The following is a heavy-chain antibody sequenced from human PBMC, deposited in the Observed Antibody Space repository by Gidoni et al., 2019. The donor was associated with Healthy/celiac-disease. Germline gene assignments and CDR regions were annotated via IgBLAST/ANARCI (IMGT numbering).Heavy chain of an antibody. Sequence: EVQLVESGGGLVQPGRSLRLSCAASGFNFDDYAMHWVRQAPGKGLEWVSGISWNSGSIDYADSVKGRFTISRDNAKNSLYLQMNSLRAEDTALYYCAKDRRYSSSSGAFDPWGQGTLVTVSS. CDR1: GFNFDDYA. CDR3: AKDRRYSSSSGAFDP. J-gene: IGHJ5*02. CDR2: ISWNSGSI. V-gene: IGHV3-9*01. D-gene: IGHD6-6*01.